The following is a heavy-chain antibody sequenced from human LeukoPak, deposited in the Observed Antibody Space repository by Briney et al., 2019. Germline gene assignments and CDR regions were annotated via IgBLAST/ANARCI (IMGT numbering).Heavy chain of an antibody. D-gene: IGHD2-21*02. J-gene: IGHJ4*02. CDR3: AKSSAYCGGDCYLFDY. CDR1: GFTFSSYA. Sequence: GGSLRLSCAASGFTFSSYAMSWVRQAPGKGLEWVSAISGSGGSTYYADSVKGRFTISRDNSKNTPYLQMNSLRAEDTAVYYCAKSSAYCGGDCYLFDYWGQGTLVTVSS. V-gene: IGHV3-23*01. CDR2: ISGSGGST.